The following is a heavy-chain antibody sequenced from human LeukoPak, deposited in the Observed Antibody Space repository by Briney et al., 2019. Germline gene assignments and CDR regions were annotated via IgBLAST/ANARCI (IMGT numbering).Heavy chain of an antibody. V-gene: IGHV4-59*01. CDR3: ARLGCSDGSDNWLSDN. CDR2: IYYSGST. CDR1: GGSISSYY. J-gene: IGHJ4*02. Sequence: PSETLSLTCTVSGGSISSYYWSWIRQPPGKGLEYIVYIYYSGSTNYNPSLKSRVTISVDTSKNQFSLKLSSVSAADTAVYYCARLGCSDGSDNWLSDNWGQGTLVTVSS. D-gene: IGHD2-15*01.